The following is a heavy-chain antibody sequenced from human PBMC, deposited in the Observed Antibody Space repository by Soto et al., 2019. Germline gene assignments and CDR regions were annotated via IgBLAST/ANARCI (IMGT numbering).Heavy chain of an antibody. CDR3: TSGPITMVRGVIISGNWFDP. J-gene: IGHJ5*02. CDR2: IRSKAYGGTT. V-gene: IGHV3-49*03. Sequence: GGSLRLSCTASGFTFGDYAMSWFRQAPGKGLEWVGFIRSKAYGGTTEYAASVKGRFTISRDDSKSIAYLQMNSLKTEDTAVYYCTSGPITMVRGVIISGNWFDPWGQGPLVTVSS. D-gene: IGHD3-10*01. CDR1: GFTFGDYA.